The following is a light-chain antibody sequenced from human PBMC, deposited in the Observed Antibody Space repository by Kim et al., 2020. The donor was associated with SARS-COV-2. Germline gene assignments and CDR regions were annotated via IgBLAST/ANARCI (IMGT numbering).Light chain of an antibody. CDR2: DAF. J-gene: IGKJ5*01. V-gene: IGKV3-11*01. CDR1: QSVSRS. CDR3: QQCGNWPPIT. Sequence: SPGESATLSCRASQSVSRSLAWFQQKPGQAPRLLIYDAFKRATGIPARFSGSGSGTDFTLTISNLEPEDFAVYYCQQCGNWPPITFGQGTRLEIK.